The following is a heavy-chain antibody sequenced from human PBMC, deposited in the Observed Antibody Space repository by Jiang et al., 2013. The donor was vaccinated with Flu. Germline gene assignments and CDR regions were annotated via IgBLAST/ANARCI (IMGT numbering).Heavy chain of an antibody. CDR1: VSSNSAA. Sequence: VSSNSAAWNWIRQSPSRGLEWLGRTYYRSKWYNDYAVSVKSRITINPDTSKNQFSLQLNSVTPEDTAVYYCARDNSIAVAGVYYYYGMDVWGQGTTVTVSS. CDR3: ARDNSIAVAGVYYYYGMDV. D-gene: IGHD6-19*01. V-gene: IGHV6-1*01. J-gene: IGHJ6*02. CDR2: TYYRSKWYN.